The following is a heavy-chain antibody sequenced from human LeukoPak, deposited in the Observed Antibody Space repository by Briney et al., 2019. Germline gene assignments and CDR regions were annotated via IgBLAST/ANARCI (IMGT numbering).Heavy chain of an antibody. CDR3: ARVATAVVTIFGVVIKNRIDY. CDR2: INHSGST. CDR1: GGSFSGYY. V-gene: IGHV4-34*01. Sequence: SETLSLTCAVYGGSFSGYYWSWIRQPPGKGLEWIGEINHSGSTNYNPSLKSRVTISVDTSKNQFSLKLSSVTAADTAVYYCARVATAVVTIFGVVIKNRIDYWGQGTLVTVSS. D-gene: IGHD3-3*01. J-gene: IGHJ4*02.